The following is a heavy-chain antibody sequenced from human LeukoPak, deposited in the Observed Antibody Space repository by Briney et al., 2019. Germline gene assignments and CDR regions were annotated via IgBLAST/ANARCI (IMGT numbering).Heavy chain of an antibody. V-gene: IGHV4-59*01. CDR3: ASYSGSYLAY. J-gene: IGHJ4*02. CDR1: GGSISSYY. CDR2: IYYSGST. Sequence: PSETLSLTCTVSGGSISSYYWSWIRQPPGKGLVWIGYIYYSGSTNYNPSLKSRVTISVDTSKNQFSLKLSSVTAADTAVYYCASYSGSYLAYWGQGTLVTVSS. D-gene: IGHD1-26*01.